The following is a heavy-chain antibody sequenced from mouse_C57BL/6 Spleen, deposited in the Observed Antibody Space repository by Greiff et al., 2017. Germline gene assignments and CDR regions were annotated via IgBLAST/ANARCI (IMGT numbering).Heavy chain of an antibody. CDR1: GYTFTDYE. CDR3: TRGEGNYYGSSSYYLDY. CDR2: IDPETGGT. Sequence: VQLQQSGAELVRPGASVTLSCKASGYTFTDYEMHWVKQTPVHGLEWIGAIDPETGGTAYNQKFKGKAILTADKSSSTAYMELRSLTSEDSAVYYCTRGEGNYYGSSSYYLDYWGQGTTLTVSS. J-gene: IGHJ2*01. D-gene: IGHD1-1*01. V-gene: IGHV1-15*01.